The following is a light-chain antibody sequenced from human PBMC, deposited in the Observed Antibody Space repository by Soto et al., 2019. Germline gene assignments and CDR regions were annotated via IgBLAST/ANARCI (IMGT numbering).Light chain of an antibody. CDR3: ISYTTSDALV. V-gene: IGLV2-14*01. CDR2: EVS. J-gene: IGLJ2*01. CDR1: SSDIGAYNY. Sequence: QSALTQPASVSGSPGQSITISCTGTSSDIGAYNYVSWYQQHPGRAPKVLIYEVSNRPSGVSYRFSASKSGNTASLTISGLQAEDEADYFCISYTTSDALVFGGGTKLTVL.